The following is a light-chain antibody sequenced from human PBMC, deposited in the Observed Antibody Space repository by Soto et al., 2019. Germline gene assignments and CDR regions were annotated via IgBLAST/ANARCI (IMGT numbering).Light chain of an antibody. V-gene: IGKV3-11*01. CDR1: QSVSTS. J-gene: IGKJ5*01. CDR2: DAS. Sequence: EIVFTQSPSTLSLSPGERATLSCRASQSVSTSLAWYQQKPGRAPRLLIYDASNRETGIPARFSGSGSGTEFTLTISSLEPEDFAVYYCQQRNNWAITFGQGTRLEIK. CDR3: QQRNNWAIT.